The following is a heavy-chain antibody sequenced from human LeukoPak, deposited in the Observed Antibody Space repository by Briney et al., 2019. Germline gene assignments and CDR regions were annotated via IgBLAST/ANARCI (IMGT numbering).Heavy chain of an antibody. J-gene: IGHJ6*02. Sequence: SETLSLTCTVSGGSISSYYWNWIRQPPGKGLEWIGYIYYSGSTNYNPSLKSRVTISVDTSKNQFSLKLSSVTAADTAVYYCARGYYQVDYYGLDAWGQGTTVTVSS. CDR1: GGSISSYY. D-gene: IGHD3-10*01. CDR3: ARGYYQVDYYGLDA. CDR2: IYYSGST. V-gene: IGHV4-59*01.